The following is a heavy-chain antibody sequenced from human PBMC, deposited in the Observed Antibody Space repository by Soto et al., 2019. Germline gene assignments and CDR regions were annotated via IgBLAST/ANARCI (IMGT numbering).Heavy chain of an antibody. V-gene: IGHV1-2*04. J-gene: IGHJ5*02. CDR1: GYTFTGYY. D-gene: IGHD4-4*01. CDR2: INPNSGGT. Sequence: ASVKVSCKASGYTFTGYYMHWVRQAPGQGLEWMGWINPNSGGTNYAQKFQGWVTMTRDTSISTAYMELRSLRSDDTAVYYCARKSLSNFDWFDPWGQGTLVTVSS. CDR3: ARKSLSNFDWFDP.